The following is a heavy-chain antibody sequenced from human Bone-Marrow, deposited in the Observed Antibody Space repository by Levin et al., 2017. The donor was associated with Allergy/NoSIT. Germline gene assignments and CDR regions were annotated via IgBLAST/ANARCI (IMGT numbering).Heavy chain of an antibody. CDR3: ARGGAHVNSGWFDP. CDR2: ITGSGGNT. D-gene: IGHD7-27*01. J-gene: IGHJ5*02. V-gene: IGHV3-23*01. CDR1: GFTFSTYA. Sequence: SCAASGFTFSTYAMSWVRQAPGKGLEWVSGITGSGGNTYYADSVKGRFTISRDNSKNTLSLQMNSLRADDTAVYYCARGGAHVNSGWFDPWGQGTLVTVPS.